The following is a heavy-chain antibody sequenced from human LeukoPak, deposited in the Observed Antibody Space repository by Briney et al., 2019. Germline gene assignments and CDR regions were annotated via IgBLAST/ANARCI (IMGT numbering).Heavy chain of an antibody. CDR1: GFTFSSYA. Sequence: GRSLRLSCAASGFTFSSYAMHWVRQAPGKGLEWVAVISYDGSNKYYADSVKGRFTISRDNSKNTLYLQMNSLRAEDTAVYYCARDLIGSFGAYGRDVWGKGTTVTVSS. V-gene: IGHV3-30*04. CDR3: ARDLIGSFGAYGRDV. CDR2: ISYDGSNK. D-gene: IGHD3-10*01. J-gene: IGHJ6*04.